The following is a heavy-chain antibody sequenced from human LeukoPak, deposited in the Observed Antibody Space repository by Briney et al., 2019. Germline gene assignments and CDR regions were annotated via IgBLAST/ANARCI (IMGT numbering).Heavy chain of an antibody. D-gene: IGHD3-3*01. CDR1: GGTFSSYA. V-gene: IGHV1-69*05. CDR2: IIPIFGTA. J-gene: IGHJ6*03. Sequence: SVKVSCKASGGTFSSYAISWVRQAPGQGLEWMGRIIPIFGTANYAQKFQGRVTITTDESTSTAYMELSSLRSEDTAVYYCARDRPSITIFGVVISSYYMDVWGKGTTVTVSS. CDR3: ARDRPSITIFGVVISSYYMDV.